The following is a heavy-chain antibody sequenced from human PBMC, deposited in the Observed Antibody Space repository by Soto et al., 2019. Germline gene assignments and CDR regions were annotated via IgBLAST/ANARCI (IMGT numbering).Heavy chain of an antibody. J-gene: IGHJ4*02. V-gene: IGHV4-59*12. D-gene: IGHD7-27*01. CDR1: GGSISSYY. Sequence: SETLSLTCTVSGGSISSYYWSWIRQPPGKGLEWIGYIYYSGSTNYNPSLKSRVTISVDTSKNQFSLKLSSVTAADTAVYYCARDQETGALDYWGQGTLVTVSS. CDR2: IYYSGST. CDR3: ARDQETGALDY.